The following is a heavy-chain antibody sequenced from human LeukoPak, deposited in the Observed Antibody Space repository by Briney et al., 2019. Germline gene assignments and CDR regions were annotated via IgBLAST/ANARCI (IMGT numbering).Heavy chain of an antibody. J-gene: IGHJ4*02. D-gene: IGHD1-20*01. CDR3: ARWVTGTKLIPV. CDR2: ISSSGSTI. CDR1: GFTFSSYE. V-gene: IGHV3-48*03. Sequence: GGSLRLSCAASGFTFSSYEMNWVRQAPGKGLERVSYISSSGSTIYYADSVKGRFTISRDNAKNSLYLQMNSLRAEDTAVYYCARWVTGTKLIPVWGQGTLVTVSS.